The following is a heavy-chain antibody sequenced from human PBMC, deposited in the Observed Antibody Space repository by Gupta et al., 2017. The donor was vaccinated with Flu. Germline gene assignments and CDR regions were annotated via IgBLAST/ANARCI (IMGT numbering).Heavy chain of an antibody. CDR2: VSNDGGHK. J-gene: IGHJ4*02. V-gene: IGHV3-30*18. CDR3: AKDYSGYGDHRIDF. CDR1: GFAFRNSG. D-gene: IGHD4-17*01. Sequence: QMQLVESGGGVVQPGESLRLSCAASGFAFRNSGMHSVRQSPARGLQWVAVVSNDGGHKYYADFVKGRLTISRDNSKNALFLQMSGLRDDDTAVYYCAKDYSGYGDHRIDFWGQGTQVTVSS.